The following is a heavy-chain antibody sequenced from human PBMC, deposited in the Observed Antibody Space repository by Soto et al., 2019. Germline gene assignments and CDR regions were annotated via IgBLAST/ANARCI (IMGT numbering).Heavy chain of an antibody. CDR3: AKGDYTNYFEY. D-gene: IGHD4-4*01. Sequence: LRLSCAASGFTFSSYGMHWVRQAPGKGLAWVALISSDGSNKYYADSVKGRFTISRDNSKNTQYLQMNSLRAEDTAMYYCAKGDYTNYFEYWGQGTRVTVSS. CDR2: ISSDGSNK. J-gene: IGHJ4*02. CDR1: GFTFSSYG. V-gene: IGHV3-30*18.